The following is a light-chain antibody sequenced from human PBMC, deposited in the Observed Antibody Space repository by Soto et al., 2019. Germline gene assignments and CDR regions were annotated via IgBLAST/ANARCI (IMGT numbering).Light chain of an antibody. J-gene: IGLJ3*02. CDR3: CSYAGSYTWV. CDR2: GVS. V-gene: IGLV2-11*01. CDR1: SSDVGDYNY. Sequence: QSALTQPRSVSGSPGQSVTISCTGTSSDVGDYNYVSWYQQHPGKAPKLMIYGVSKRPSGVPDRFSGSKSGNTASLTISGLQAEDEADYYCCSYAGSYTWVFGEGTKLTVL.